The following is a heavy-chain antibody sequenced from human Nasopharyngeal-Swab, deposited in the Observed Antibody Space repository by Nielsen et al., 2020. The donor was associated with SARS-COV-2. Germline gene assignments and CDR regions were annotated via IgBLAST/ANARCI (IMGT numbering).Heavy chain of an antibody. D-gene: IGHD6-13*01. CDR1: GDSIAYSTFY. Sequence: SETLSLTCTVSGDSIAYSTFYWGWIRQPPGKGLEWIGHIYYHGNTYQNPSLTSRLTISVDKSKNQFSLQLSSVTAADTAVYYCVRSSSWYYFDYWAQGTQVTVSS. J-gene: IGHJ4*02. V-gene: IGHV4-39*01. CDR2: IYYHGNT. CDR3: VRSSSWYYFDY.